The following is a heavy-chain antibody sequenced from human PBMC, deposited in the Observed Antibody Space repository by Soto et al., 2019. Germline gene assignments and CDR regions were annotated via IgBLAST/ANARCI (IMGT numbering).Heavy chain of an antibody. CDR3: AKVFSPDGGNYFDY. V-gene: IGHV3-23*01. CDR2: MSNSFSDGNT. J-gene: IGHJ4*02. Sequence: EVQLLESGGGLVQPGGSLRLSCAASGCTFSNYAMNWVRQAPGKGLEWVSAMSNSFSDGNTHYADSVKGRFTISRDNDKNTVFLEMNSLRAEDTAVYYCAKVFSPDGGNYFDYWGQGTLVTVSS. CDR1: GCTFSNYA.